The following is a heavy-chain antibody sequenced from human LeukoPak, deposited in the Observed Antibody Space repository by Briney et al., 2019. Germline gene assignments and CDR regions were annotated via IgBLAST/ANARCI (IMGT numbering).Heavy chain of an antibody. CDR3: ARRGYDSRGYHFYFDY. CDR2: IYPGTSDT. D-gene: IGHD3-22*01. CDR1: GYSFTNYW. J-gene: IGHJ4*02. Sequence: GESLKISCKASGYSFTNYWIGWVRQMPGKGLEWMGIIYPGTSDTKYSPSFQGHVTVSADKSISTAYLQWSGLKASDTAMYYCARRGYDSRGYHFYFDYWGQGTLVTVSS. V-gene: IGHV5-51*01.